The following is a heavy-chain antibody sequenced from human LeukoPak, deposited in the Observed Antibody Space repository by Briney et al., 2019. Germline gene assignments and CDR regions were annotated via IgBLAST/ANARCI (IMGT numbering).Heavy chain of an antibody. V-gene: IGHV1-18*04. CDR3: ARGRYGTGSYDY. J-gene: IGHJ4*02. Sequence: GASVTVSCKASGYTFTGYGISWVRQAPGQGLEWMGWSSDYNGHKNYAQRLQGRVTMTTDTSTNIAYIELRSLIPDDTAVYYCARGRYGTGSYDYWGQGTLVAVSS. CDR2: SSDYNGHK. D-gene: IGHD3-10*01. CDR1: GYTFTGYG.